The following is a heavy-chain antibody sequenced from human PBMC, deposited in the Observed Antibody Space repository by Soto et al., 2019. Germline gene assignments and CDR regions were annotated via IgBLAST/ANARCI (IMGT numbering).Heavy chain of an antibody. J-gene: IGHJ5*02. V-gene: IGHV4-34*01. CDR2: INHSGST. CDR1: VGSVSGYY. Sequence: SETLSLTCAVYVGSVSGYYWSWIRQPRGKGLEWIGEINHSGSTNYNPSLKSRVTISVDTSKNQFSLKLSSVTAADTAVYYCAREVPGSAEGGYTNWFDPWGQGTLVTVSS. CDR3: AREVPGSAEGGYTNWFDP. D-gene: IGHD6-13*01.